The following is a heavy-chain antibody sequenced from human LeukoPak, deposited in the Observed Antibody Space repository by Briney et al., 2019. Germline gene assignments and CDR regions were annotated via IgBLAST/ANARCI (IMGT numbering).Heavy chain of an antibody. CDR3: ARVEYDSSGYYYGARGFDY. CDR1: GYTFTSYD. D-gene: IGHD3-22*01. V-gene: IGHV1-8*01. Sequence: ASVKVSCKASGYTFTSYDINWVRQATGQGLEWMGWMNPNCGNTGYAQKFQGRVTMTRNTSISTAYMELSSLRSEDTAVYYCARVEYDSSGYYYGARGFDYWGQGTLVTVSS. J-gene: IGHJ4*02. CDR2: MNPNCGNT.